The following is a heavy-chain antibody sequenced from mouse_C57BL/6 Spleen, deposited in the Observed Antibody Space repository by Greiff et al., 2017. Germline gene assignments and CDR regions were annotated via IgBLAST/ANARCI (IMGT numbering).Heavy chain of an antibody. J-gene: IGHJ2*01. D-gene: IGHD1-1*01. CDR1: GYTFTSYW. V-gene: IGHV1-55*01. CDR2: IYPGSGST. Sequence: QVQLQQPGAELVKPGASVKMSCKASGYTFTSYWITWVKQRPGQGLEWIGDIYPGSGSTNYNEKFKSKATQTVDTSSSTAYMQLSSLTSEDSAVYYCARRGEVAYYFDYWGQGTTLTVSS. CDR3: ARRGEVAYYFDY.